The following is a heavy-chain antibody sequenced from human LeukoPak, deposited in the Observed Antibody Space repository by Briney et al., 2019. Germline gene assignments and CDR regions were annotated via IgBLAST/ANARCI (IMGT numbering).Heavy chain of an antibody. V-gene: IGHV3-20*04. J-gene: IGHJ4*02. CDR3: ARDSVGYSSGWFEK. Sequence: GGSLRLSCAAFGFIFDDYGMSWVRQAPGKGLEWVSGINWNGGSTGYADSVKGRFTISRDNDKNLLYLQMNSLRVEDTAVYYCARDSVGYSSGWFEKWGQGALVTVSS. CDR2: INWNGGST. D-gene: IGHD6-19*01. CDR1: GFIFDDYG.